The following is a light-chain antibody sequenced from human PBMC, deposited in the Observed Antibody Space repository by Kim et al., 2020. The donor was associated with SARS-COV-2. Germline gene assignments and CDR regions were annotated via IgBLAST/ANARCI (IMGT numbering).Light chain of an antibody. J-gene: IGLJ3*02. CDR3: ASWDDSLNGPV. Sequence: QRVTISCSGSDSNIGRKPVSWYQQLPGTPPKLLIYTNNLRPSGVPGRFSASKSGISASLAISGLQSEDEAIYYCASWDDSLNGPVFGGGTQLTVL. V-gene: IGLV1-44*01. CDR2: TNN. CDR1: DSNIGRKP.